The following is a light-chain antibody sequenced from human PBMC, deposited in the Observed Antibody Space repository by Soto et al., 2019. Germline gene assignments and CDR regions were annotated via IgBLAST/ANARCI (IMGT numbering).Light chain of an antibody. J-gene: IGKJ5*01. Sequence: EIVMTQSPATLSXXXXXXXXXXXXASQSVSSNLAWYQQKPGQAPRLLIYGASTRATGIPARFSGSGSGTEFTLTISRLEPEDFAVYYCQQYGSSPPITFGQGTRLEIK. CDR2: GAS. CDR1: QSVSSN. CDR3: QQYGSSPPIT. V-gene: IGKV3-15*01.